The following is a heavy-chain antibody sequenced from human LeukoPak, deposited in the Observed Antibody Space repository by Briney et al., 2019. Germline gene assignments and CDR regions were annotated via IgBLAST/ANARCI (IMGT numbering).Heavy chain of an antibody. J-gene: IGHJ3*02. V-gene: IGHV3-23*01. CDR2: IGSDGST. D-gene: IGHD2-21*01. CDR1: GFTFSVYA. CDR3: AKDRGNSDAFDI. Sequence: GGSLRLSCAASGFTFSVYAMSWVRQAPGKGLEWVSGIGSDGSTHYAESVKGRFAISRDNSKSTLYLQMNSLRAEDTAVYYCAKDRGNSDAFDIWGQGTMVTVSS.